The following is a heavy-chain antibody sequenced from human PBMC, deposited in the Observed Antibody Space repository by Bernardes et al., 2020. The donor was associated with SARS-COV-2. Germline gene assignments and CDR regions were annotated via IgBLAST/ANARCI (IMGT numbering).Heavy chain of an antibody. V-gene: IGHV4-34*01. CDR1: GGSFSGYY. CDR3: ARAGYYDYIWGSYRARAFDY. D-gene: IGHD3-16*02. Sequence: SETLSLTCAVYGGSFSGYYWSWIRQPPGKGLEWIGEINHSGSTNYNPSLKSRVTISVDTSKNQFSLKLSSVIAADTAVYYCARAGYYDYIWGSYRARAFDYWGQGTLVTVSS. CDR2: INHSGST. J-gene: IGHJ4*02.